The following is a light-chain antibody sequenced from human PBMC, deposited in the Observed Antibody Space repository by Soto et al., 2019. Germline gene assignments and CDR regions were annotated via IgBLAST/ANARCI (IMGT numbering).Light chain of an antibody. CDR2: GAS. CDR1: QSVSSRY. CDR3: HQSGDSPT. J-gene: IGKJ1*01. V-gene: IGKV3-20*01. Sequence: EIVLTQSPGTLSLSPGERATLSCRASQSVSSRYLAWYQQKPGQAPRLLIYGASTRDVGIPDRFSGSGSGTDFTLTITRLEPEDFAVYYCHQSGDSPTFGQGTKVDIK.